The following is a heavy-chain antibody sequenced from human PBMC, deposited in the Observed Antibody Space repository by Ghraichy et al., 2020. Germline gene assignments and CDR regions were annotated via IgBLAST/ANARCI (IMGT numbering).Heavy chain of an antibody. D-gene: IGHD3-22*01. CDR3: VSKGGGIDYYPSDF. J-gene: IGHJ4*02. V-gene: IGHV3-23*01. CDR1: GLTFSSHP. CDR2: IDSGGDAT. Sequence: GGSLRLSCAASGLTFSSHPMSWVRQAPGKGLEWVSTIDSGGDATHYADPVRGRFTVSRDNPNNIVYLQMNSLRAEDTAVYYCVSKGGGIDYYPSDFWGRGTLVTVSS.